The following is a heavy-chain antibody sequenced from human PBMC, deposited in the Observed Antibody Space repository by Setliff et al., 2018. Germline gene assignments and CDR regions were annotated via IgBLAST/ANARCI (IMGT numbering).Heavy chain of an antibody. CDR2: IWSDGINK. Sequence: PGGSLRLSCGASGFTFSTHAMHWVRQAPGKGLEWAAMIWSDGINKFYGGPVKGRFIVSRDNSKNTVFLQMNDLRVEDTAVYYCVTDPPNSGWSFDCWGQGTPVTVSS. CDR1: GFTFSTHA. CDR3: VTDPPNSGWSFDC. V-gene: IGHV3-33*03. D-gene: IGHD6-19*01. J-gene: IGHJ5*01.